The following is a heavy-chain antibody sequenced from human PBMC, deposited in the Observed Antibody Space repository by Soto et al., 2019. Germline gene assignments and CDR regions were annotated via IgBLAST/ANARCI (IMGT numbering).Heavy chain of an antibody. CDR1: GGTFSSYA. Sequence: QVQLVQSGAEVKKPGSSVKVSCKASGGTFSSYAISWVRQAPGQGLEWMGGIIPIFGTANYAQKFQGRVTITADESTSTAYMELSSLRSEDTAVYYCARDRGPPLGRGLNWFDPWGQGTLVTVSS. J-gene: IGHJ5*02. D-gene: IGHD2-15*01. V-gene: IGHV1-69*01. CDR3: ARDRGPPLGRGLNWFDP. CDR2: IIPIFGTA.